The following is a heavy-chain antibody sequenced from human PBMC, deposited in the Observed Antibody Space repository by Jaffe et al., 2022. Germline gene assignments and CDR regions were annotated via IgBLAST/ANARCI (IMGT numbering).Heavy chain of an antibody. CDR3: AKENYVWGSYRSTDYYYYYMDV. CDR2: ISWDGGST. Sequence: EVQLVESGGVVVQPGGSLRLSCAASGFTFDDYAMHWVRQAPGKGLEWVSLISWDGGSTYYADSVKGRFTISRDNSKNSLYLQMNSLRAEDTALYYCAKENYVWGSYRSTDYYYYYMDVWGKGTTVTVSS. D-gene: IGHD3-16*02. V-gene: IGHV3-43D*04. CDR1: GFTFDDYA. J-gene: IGHJ6*03.